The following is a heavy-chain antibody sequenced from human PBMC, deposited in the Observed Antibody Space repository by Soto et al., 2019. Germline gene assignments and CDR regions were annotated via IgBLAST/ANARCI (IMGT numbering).Heavy chain of an antibody. J-gene: IGHJ6*02. V-gene: IGHV1-18*01. CDR1: GFTISNYG. CDR3: ARDIESVTAKHFFYYYAMDV. D-gene: IGHD2-8*01. Sequence: SLNLDWKXSGFTISNYGLNWVRQAPGQGLEWMGWVSANNGHTNYAQNLQGRVSMTTDTSTSTAYMELRGLTFDDTAVYYCARDIESVTAKHFFYYYAMDVWGQGTTVSVSS. CDR2: VSANNGHT.